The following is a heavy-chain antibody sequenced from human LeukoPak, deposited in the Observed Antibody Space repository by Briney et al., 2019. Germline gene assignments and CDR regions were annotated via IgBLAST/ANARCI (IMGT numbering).Heavy chain of an antibody. J-gene: IGHJ4*02. D-gene: IGHD3-10*01. V-gene: IGHV4-59*01. Sequence: SETLSLTCTVFGGSISTYYWSWIRQPPGKRLEWIGYIYYSGSAKYNPSLKSRVTISVDTSKNQFSLKLSSVTAADTAVYYCARSYGSGNYFDYWGQGTLVTVSS. CDR2: IYYSGSA. CDR1: GGSISTYY. CDR3: ARSYGSGNYFDY.